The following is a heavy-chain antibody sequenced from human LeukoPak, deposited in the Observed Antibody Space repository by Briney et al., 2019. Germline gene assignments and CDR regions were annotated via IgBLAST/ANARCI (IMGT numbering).Heavy chain of an antibody. V-gene: IGHV3-30*01. Sequence: TGGSLRLSCAASGFTFSSYAMHWVRQAPGKGLKWVAVISYDGSNKYYADSVKGRFTISRDNSKNTLYLQMNSLRAEDTAVYYCARDPPSTIPEYYFDYWGQGTLVTVSS. CDR3: ARDPPSTIPEYYFDY. CDR1: GFTFSSYA. J-gene: IGHJ4*02. D-gene: IGHD4/OR15-4a*01. CDR2: ISYDGSNK.